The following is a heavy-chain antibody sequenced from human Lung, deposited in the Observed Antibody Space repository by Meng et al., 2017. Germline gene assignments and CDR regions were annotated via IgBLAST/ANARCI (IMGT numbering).Heavy chain of an antibody. CDR2: INTDGSTT. CDR3: ARDLGGIFAY. CDR1: GFTFSSYW. V-gene: IGHV3-74*01. Sequence: GESLKISCVASGFTFSSYWMHWVRQDPGKGLVWVSRINTDGSTTSYADSVKGRFTISRDNAKNTLYLQMNSLRAEDTAVYYCARDLGGIFAYWGHGGLVTVSS. J-gene: IGHJ4*01. D-gene: IGHD6-13*01.